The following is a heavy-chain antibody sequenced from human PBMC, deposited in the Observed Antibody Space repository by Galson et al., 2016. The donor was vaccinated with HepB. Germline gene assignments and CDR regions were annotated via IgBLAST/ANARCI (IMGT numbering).Heavy chain of an antibody. CDR2: ISYDGSNK. J-gene: IGHJ4*02. Sequence: SLRLSCAASGFTFSTYAMHWVRQAPGKGLEWVAHISYDGSNKYYADPVKGRFTISRDNSKNTLYLQMNSLRAEDTAVYYCAREDSSGYYYFDYWGQGTLVTVSS. V-gene: IGHV3-30*04. D-gene: IGHD3-22*01. CDR1: GFTFSTYA. CDR3: AREDSSGYYYFDY.